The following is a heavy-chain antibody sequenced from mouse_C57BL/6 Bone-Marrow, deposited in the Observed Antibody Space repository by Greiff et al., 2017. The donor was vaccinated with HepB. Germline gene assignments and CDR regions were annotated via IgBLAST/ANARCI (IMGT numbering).Heavy chain of an antibody. CDR2: ISVGGGNT. V-gene: IGHV5-9*04. J-gene: IGHJ3*01. CDR3: ARRGEGGSSPFAY. CDR1: GFTFSSYT. D-gene: IGHD1-1*01. Sequence: VQLKQSGGGLVKPGGSLKLSCAASGFTFSSYTMSWVRQTPEKRLEWVATISVGGGNTYYPDSVKGRSTISRDNAKNTLYLQMSSLRSEDTAVYYCARRGEGGSSPFAYWGQGTLVTVSA.